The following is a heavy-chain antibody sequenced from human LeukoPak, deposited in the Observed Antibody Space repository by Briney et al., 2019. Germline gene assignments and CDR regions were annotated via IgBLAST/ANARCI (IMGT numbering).Heavy chain of an antibody. CDR1: GFTFRFYW. CDR3: ARDQGSQYRLDY. J-gene: IGHJ4*02. Sequence: PGGSLRLSCGASGFTFRFYWMSWVRQAPGKGLEWVANIKQDGSEQYYVESVKGRFTISRDNAKNSLYLQMNSLRGEDTAVYYCARDQGSQYRLDYWGRGTPVSVSS. CDR2: IKQDGSEQ. D-gene: IGHD2/OR15-2a*01. V-gene: IGHV3-7*01.